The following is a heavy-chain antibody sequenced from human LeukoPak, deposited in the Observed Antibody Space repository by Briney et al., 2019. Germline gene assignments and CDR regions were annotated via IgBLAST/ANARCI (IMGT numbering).Heavy chain of an antibody. CDR3: ARDQEDDSSGWYGAFDI. V-gene: IGHV3-21*01. J-gene: IGHJ3*02. CDR1: GFTFSSYS. CDR2: ISSSSSYI. Sequence: KTGGSLRLSCAASGFTFSSYSMNWVRQAPGKGLEWVSSISSSSSYIYYADSVKGRFTISRDNAKNSLYLQMNSLRAEDTAVYYCARDQEDDSSGWYGAFDIWGQGTMVTVSS. D-gene: IGHD6-19*01.